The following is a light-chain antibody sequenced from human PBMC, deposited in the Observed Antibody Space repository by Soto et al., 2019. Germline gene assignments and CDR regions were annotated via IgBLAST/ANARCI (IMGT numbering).Light chain of an antibody. CDR1: QSISGY. J-gene: IGKJ2*01. CDR2: TAF. Sequence: DIQMTQSPSSLSASVGDRVTITCRASQSISGYLNWYQQKPGRAPNLLIYTAFSLQSGVPSRFSGSASGTDFTLTISSLQPEDFATYYCLQDYNYPYTFGQGTKLEIK. CDR3: LQDYNYPYT. V-gene: IGKV1-39*01.